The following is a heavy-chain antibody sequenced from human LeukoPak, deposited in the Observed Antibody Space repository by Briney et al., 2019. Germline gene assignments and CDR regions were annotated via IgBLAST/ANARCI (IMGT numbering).Heavy chain of an antibody. J-gene: IGHJ4*02. V-gene: IGHV1-2*02. CDR3: ARVSRGEYQLPGGY. CDR2: INPNSGGT. D-gene: IGHD2-2*01. Sequence: ASAKVSCKASGYTFTGYYMHWVRQAPGQGLEWMGWINPNSGGTNYAQKFQGRVTMTRDTSVSTAYMELSRLRSDDTAVYYCARVSRGEYQLPGGYWGQGTLVTVSS. CDR1: GYTFTGYY.